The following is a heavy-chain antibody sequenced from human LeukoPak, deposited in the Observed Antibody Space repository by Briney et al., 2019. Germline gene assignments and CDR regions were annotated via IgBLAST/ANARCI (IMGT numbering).Heavy chain of an antibody. J-gene: IGHJ4*02. CDR2: IYYSGST. V-gene: IGHV4-39*07. CDR3: ARGGYCSSTSCYGDFDY. D-gene: IGHD2-2*01. Sequence: PSETLSLTCTVSGGSISSSSYYWGWIRQPPGKGLEWIGSIYYSGSTYYNPSLKSRVTISVDTSKNQFSLKLSSVTAADTAVYYCARGGYCSSTSCYGDFDYWGQGTLVTVSS. CDR1: GGSISSSSYY.